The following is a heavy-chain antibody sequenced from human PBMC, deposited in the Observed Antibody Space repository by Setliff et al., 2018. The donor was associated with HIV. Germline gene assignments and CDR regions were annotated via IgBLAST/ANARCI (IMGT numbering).Heavy chain of an antibody. CDR2: ISHSGNT. Sequence: SETLSLTCRVSGNSISSGGFYWGWIRQPPGKGLEWVASISHSGNTLYNPSLKSRLTISVDTSENEFSVNLVSVTAADTAVYYCARERDDSGDYLSLFVHWGQGALVTVSS. CDR3: ARERDDSGDYLSLFVH. V-gene: IGHV4-39*02. CDR1: GNSISSGGFY. D-gene: IGHD4-17*01. J-gene: IGHJ4*02.